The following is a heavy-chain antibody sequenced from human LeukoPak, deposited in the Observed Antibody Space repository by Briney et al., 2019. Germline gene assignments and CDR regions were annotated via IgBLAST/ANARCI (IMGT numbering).Heavy chain of an antibody. J-gene: IGHJ4*02. Sequence: VSVKVSCKASGYTFTGYYMHWVRQAPGQGLEWMGWINPNSGGTNYAQKFQGRVTMTRDTSISTAYMELSRLRSDDTAVYYCAREVPAAEYYFDYWGQGTLVTVSS. CDR2: INPNSGGT. CDR1: GYTFTGYY. CDR3: AREVPAAEYYFDY. V-gene: IGHV1-2*02. D-gene: IGHD2-2*01.